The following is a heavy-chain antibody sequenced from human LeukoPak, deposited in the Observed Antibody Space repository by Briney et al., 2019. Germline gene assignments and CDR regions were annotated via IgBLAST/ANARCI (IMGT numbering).Heavy chain of an antibody. CDR3: AKQGGQQLPLEFDY. CDR2: ISGSGAST. CDR1: GFTFSSYA. D-gene: IGHD6-13*01. J-gene: IGHJ4*02. V-gene: IGHV3-23*01. Sequence: PGGSLRLSCAASGFTFSSYAMSWVRQAPGKGLEWVSTISGSGASTYYADSVKGRFTISRDNSKNTLYLQMNSLRAEDTAVYYCAKQGGQQLPLEFDYWGQGTLVTVSS.